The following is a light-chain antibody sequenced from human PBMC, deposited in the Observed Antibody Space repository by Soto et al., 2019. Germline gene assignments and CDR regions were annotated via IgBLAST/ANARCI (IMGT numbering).Light chain of an antibody. CDR3: QQYDNLPIT. V-gene: IGKV1-33*01. Sequence: IQMTQSPSPRSASXGDRVTVNCQEIEDISNYLTWYQQKQGKANNNMIDDASNLETGVPSRFSGSGSGTDLNFTISSLQPEDIATYHCQQYDNLPITFGGGTKV. CDR2: DAS. J-gene: IGKJ4*01. CDR1: EDISNY.